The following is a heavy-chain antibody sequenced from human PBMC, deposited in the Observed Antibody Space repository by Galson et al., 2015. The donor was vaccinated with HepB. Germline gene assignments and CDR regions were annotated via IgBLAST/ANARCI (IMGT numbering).Heavy chain of an antibody. V-gene: IGHV3-23*01. CDR1: GFTFSSYA. CDR2: ISGSGGST. D-gene: IGHD3-22*01. J-gene: IGHJ6*02. Sequence: SLRLSCAASGFTFSSYAMSWVRQAPGKGLEWVSAISGSGGSTYYADSVKGRFTISRDNSKNTLYLQMNSLRAEDTAVYYCAKDSQDSSGYWWGGDYYYGMDVWGQGTPVTVSS. CDR3: AKDSQDSSGYWWGGDYYYGMDV.